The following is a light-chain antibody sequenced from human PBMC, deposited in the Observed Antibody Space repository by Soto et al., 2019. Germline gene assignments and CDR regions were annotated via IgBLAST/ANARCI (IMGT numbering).Light chain of an antibody. CDR2: EVS. J-gene: IGLJ1*01. V-gene: IGLV2-14*01. Sequence: QSVLTQPASVSGSPGQSITISCTGTSSDFGGYNYVSWYQQYPGKAPKLMIYEVSNRPSGVSNRFSGSKSGNTASLTISGLLAEDEADYYCSSYRSSSTRVFGTGTKVTVL. CDR1: SSDFGGYNY. CDR3: SSYRSSSTRV.